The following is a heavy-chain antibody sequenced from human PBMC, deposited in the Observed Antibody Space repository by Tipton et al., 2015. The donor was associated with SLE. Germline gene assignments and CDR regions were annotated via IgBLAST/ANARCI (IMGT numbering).Heavy chain of an antibody. Sequence: TLSLTCTVSGGSIYSGDYYWSWLRQPPGKGLEWIGYIYYSGSTYYNPSLKSRVTISIDTSKNQFSLKLTSVTAADTAVYYCARGSGYGYGDDAFDIWGQGTMVTVSS. D-gene: IGHD5-18*01. CDR1: GGSIYSGDYY. J-gene: IGHJ3*02. CDR3: ARGSGYGYGDDAFDI. V-gene: IGHV4-30-4*01. CDR2: IYYSGST.